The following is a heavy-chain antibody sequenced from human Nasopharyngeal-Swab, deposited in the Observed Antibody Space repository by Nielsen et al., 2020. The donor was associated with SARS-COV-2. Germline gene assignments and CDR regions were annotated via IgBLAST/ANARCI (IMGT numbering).Heavy chain of an antibody. D-gene: IGHD6-19*01. J-gene: IGHJ4*02. V-gene: IGHV3-48*03. CDR2: ISSSDSTT. Sequence: VCQAPGKGLEWVSYISSSDSTTYYADSVKGRFTISRDNANNSLYLQMNSLRGEDTGVYYCARADSSGWFFSDWGRGTLVTVSS. CDR3: ARADSSGWFFSD.